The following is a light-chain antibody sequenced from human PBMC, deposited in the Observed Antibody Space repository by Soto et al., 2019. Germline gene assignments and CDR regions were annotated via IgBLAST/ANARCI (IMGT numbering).Light chain of an antibody. CDR3: QVRAVWPS. CDR2: DAS. Sequence: IVLTQSPVTLALSPGERAVLSCRASQSVSTSLAWYQHKPGQAPRLFIYDASKRAPGIPARFSGSGSGTDFTLTISSLEPEDIALYYCQVRAVWPSFGQGTKVDIK. J-gene: IGKJ1*01. V-gene: IGKV3-11*01. CDR1: QSVSTS.